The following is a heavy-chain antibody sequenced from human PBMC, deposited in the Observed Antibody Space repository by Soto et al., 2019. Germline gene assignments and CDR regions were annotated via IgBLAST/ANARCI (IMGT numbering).Heavy chain of an antibody. CDR1: GGSISSSSYY. CDR2: IYYSGST. D-gene: IGHD3-22*01. V-gene: IGHV4-39*02. Sequence: QLQLQESGPGLVKPSETLFLTCTVSGGSISSSSYYWGWIRQPPGKGLEWIGSIYYSGSTYYNPSLKSRVTISVDTSKNQFSLKLSSVTAADTAVYYCARDYDSSGYYDYWGQGTLVTVSS. CDR3: ARDYDSSGYYDY. J-gene: IGHJ4*02.